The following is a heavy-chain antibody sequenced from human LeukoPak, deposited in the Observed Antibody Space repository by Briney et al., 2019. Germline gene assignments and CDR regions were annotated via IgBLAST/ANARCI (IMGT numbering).Heavy chain of an antibody. CDR1: GASISGHY. CDR2: ISYIGST. J-gene: IGHJ3*02. Sequence: PSETLSLTCTVSGASISGHYLTWIRHAPGKGLEWIGYISYIGSTNYNPSLKSRVTISADTSKNLFSLKLRSVTAADTAVYYCARDQISINALDMWGQGTMVTVSS. CDR3: ARDQISINALDM. D-gene: IGHD1-14*01. V-gene: IGHV4-59*11.